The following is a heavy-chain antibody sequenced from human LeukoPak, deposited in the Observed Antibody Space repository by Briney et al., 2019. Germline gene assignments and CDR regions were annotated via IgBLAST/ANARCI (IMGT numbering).Heavy chain of an antibody. CDR3: ARAPIVVVVAATPPNDY. CDR2: IYTSGST. J-gene: IGHJ4*02. D-gene: IGHD2-15*01. V-gene: IGHV4-4*07. Sequence: PSETLSLTCSVSGGTISSYYWSWIRQPAGKGLEWIGRIYTSGSTNYNPSLKSRVTMSVDTSKNQFSLKLSSVTAADTAVYYCARAPIVVVVAATPPNDYWGQGTLVTVSS. CDR1: GGTISSYY.